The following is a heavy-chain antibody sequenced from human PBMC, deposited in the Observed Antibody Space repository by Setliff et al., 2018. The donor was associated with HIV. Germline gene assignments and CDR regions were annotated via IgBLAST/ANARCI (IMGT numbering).Heavy chain of an antibody. CDR1: GFTFGEYP. V-gene: IGHV3-30-3*01. CDR3: ASARIPTGGTSTSLDY. J-gene: IGHJ4*02. Sequence: GGSLRLSCATSGFTFGEYPMGWFRQAPGKGLEWVALLWTDRAWDYYADSVKGRFTISRDDSKNTLFLQLNTLRPEDTAVYYCASARIPTGGTSTSLDYWGQGALVTVSS. D-gene: IGHD1-1*01. CDR2: LWTDRAWD.